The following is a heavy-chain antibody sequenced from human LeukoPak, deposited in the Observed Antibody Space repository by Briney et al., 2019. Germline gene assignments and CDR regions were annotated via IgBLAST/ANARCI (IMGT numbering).Heavy chain of an antibody. V-gene: IGHV4-61*09. CDR3: ARAGGSVGWYGTIDY. Sequence: SETLSLTCTVSGGSIGSGSYYGGWIRQPAGKGLEWIGHIYRSGSTSYNPSLQSRVTISVDTSKHQFSLEVTSVTAADTAVYYCARAGGSVGWYGTIDYWGQGTLVTVSS. CDR2: IYRSGST. J-gene: IGHJ4*02. D-gene: IGHD6-19*01. CDR1: GGSIGSGSYY.